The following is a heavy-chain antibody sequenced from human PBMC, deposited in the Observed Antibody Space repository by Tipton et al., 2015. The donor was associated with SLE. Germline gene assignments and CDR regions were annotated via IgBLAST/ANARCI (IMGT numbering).Heavy chain of an antibody. CDR2: ISSSSSYT. Sequence: LSLTCAASGFTFSDYYMSWIRQAPGKGLEWVSYISSSSSYTNYADSVKGRFTISRDNSKNTLYLQMNSLRAEDTAVYYCAREEQSGSYYASYFDYWGQGTLVTVSS. J-gene: IGHJ4*02. V-gene: IGHV3-11*05. CDR1: GFTFSDYY. D-gene: IGHD1-26*01. CDR3: AREEQSGSYYASYFDY.